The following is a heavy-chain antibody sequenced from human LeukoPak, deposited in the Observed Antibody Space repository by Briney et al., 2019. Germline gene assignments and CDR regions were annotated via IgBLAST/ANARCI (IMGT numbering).Heavy chain of an antibody. D-gene: IGHD6-13*01. Sequence: GGSLRLSCAASGFIVSNSYMSWVRQAPGKGLQWVSVIYSGGSTFYADSVRGRFTISRDTSKNTVFLQMNSLRAEDTAVYYCAGGSGTQLVPHSDFWGQGTLVTVSS. CDR3: AGGSGTQLVPHSDF. V-gene: IGHV3-53*01. CDR2: IYSGGST. J-gene: IGHJ4*02. CDR1: GFIVSNSY.